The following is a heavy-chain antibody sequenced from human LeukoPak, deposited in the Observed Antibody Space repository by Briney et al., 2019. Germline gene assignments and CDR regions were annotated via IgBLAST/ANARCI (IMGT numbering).Heavy chain of an antibody. CDR1: GYTFTGYY. Sequence: GASVKVSCKASGYTFTGYYMHWVRQAPGQGLEWMGWINPNSGGTNYAQKFQGRVTMTRDTSISTAYMELSSLRSEDTAVYYCARDAETTVTTSYDYWGQGTLVTVSS. V-gene: IGHV1-2*02. CDR2: INPNSGGT. D-gene: IGHD4-17*01. CDR3: ARDAETTVTTSYDY. J-gene: IGHJ4*02.